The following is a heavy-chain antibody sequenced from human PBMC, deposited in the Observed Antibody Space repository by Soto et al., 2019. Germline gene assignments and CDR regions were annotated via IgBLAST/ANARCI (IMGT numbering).Heavy chain of an antibody. D-gene: IGHD2-2*01. J-gene: IGHJ5*02. CDR3: ARGYCSSTSCYVLNWFDP. Sequence: APVKVSCKVSGYTLTELSMHWVRQAPGKGLEWMGGFDPEDGETIYAQKFQGRVTMTEDTSTDTAYMELSSLRSDDTAVYYCARGYCSSTSCYVLNWFDPWGQGTLVTVSS. V-gene: IGHV1-24*01. CDR1: GYTLTELS. CDR2: FDPEDGET.